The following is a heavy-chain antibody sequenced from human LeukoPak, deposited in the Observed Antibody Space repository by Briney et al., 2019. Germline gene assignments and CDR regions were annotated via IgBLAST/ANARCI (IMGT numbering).Heavy chain of an antibody. J-gene: IGHJ6*03. CDR2: IYHSGST. CDR3: ARAVGDYDYYYMDV. D-gene: IGHD1-26*01. Sequence: SETLSLACTVSGGSISSGGYYWSWIRQPPGKGLEWIGYIYHSGSTYYNPSLKSRVTMSVDKSKNQFSLKVSSVAAADTAVYYCARAVGDYDYYYMDVWGKGTTVTVSS. CDR1: GGSISSGGYY. V-gene: IGHV4-30-2*01.